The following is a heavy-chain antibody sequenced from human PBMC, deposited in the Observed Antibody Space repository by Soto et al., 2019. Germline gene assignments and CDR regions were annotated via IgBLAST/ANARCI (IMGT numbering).Heavy chain of an antibody. CDR3: ARSNDYGDPNA. CDR1: GGSISSGGYS. V-gene: IGHV4-30-2*05. Sequence: SETLSLTCAVSGGSISSGGYSWSWIRQPPGKGLEWIGYIYHSGSTYYNPSLKSRVTISVDTSKNQFSLKLSSVTAADTAVYYCARSNDYGDPNAWGQGTLVTVSS. J-gene: IGHJ5*02. CDR2: IYHSGST. D-gene: IGHD4-17*01.